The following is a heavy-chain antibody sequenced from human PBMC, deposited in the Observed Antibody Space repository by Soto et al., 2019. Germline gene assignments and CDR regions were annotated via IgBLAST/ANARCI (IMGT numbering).Heavy chain of an antibody. J-gene: IGHJ6*02. CDR2: IGTSGTPT. CDR1: GFTFRNYA. V-gene: IGHV3-23*01. CDR3: TRILWSSRRQDLDI. Sequence: PVGSLRLSCIASGFTFRNYAMAWVRQAPGEDLEWVSAIGTSGTPTLYADSVKSRFSISRDDSRNTVSLQMNSLGVEDTATYYCTRILWSSRRQDLDIWGQGTTVTVSS. D-gene: IGHD2-21*01.